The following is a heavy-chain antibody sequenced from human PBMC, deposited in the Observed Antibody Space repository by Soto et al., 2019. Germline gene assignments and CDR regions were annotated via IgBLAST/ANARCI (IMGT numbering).Heavy chain of an antibody. D-gene: IGHD5-12*01. Sequence: ETLSLTCTVSGVSISSSYWSWIRQSPGTGLEWIGYIYYTGTTNYNPSLKRRVTISLDTAKNQFSLNVNSLTTADTAVYFCARGGNRYSNTASGVGGFDFWGQGTLVTVSS. CDR1: GVSISSSY. CDR2: IYYTGTT. V-gene: IGHV4-59*01. CDR3: ARGGNRYSNTASGVGGFDF. J-gene: IGHJ4*02.